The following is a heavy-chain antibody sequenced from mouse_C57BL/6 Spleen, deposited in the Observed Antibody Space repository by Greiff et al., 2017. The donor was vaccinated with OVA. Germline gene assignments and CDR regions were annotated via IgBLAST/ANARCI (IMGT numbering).Heavy chain of an antibody. J-gene: IGHJ1*03. V-gene: IGHV3-6*01. CDR1: GYSITSGYY. D-gene: IGHD2-4*01. CDR2: ISYDGSN. CDR3: AREGDYDGYFDV. Sequence: EVKLQESGPGLVKPSQSLSLTCSVTGYSITSGYYWNWIRQFPGNKLEWMGYISYDGSNNYNPSLKNRISITRDTSKNQFFLKLNSVTTEDTATYYCAREGDYDGYFDVWGTGTTFTVSS.